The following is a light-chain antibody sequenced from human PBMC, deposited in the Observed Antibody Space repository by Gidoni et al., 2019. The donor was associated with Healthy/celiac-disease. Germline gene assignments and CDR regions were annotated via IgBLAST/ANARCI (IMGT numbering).Light chain of an antibody. J-gene: IGLJ2*01. CDR2: DNT. CDR3: QSYDSSLSDSI. Sequence: QSVLTQPPSVSGAPGQRVTMSCTGSSSNIGAGYDVHWYLQLPGTAPKLLIYDNTNRPSGVPDRFSGSKSGTSASLAITGLQAEDEADYYCQSYDSSLSDSIFGGGTKLTVL. CDR1: SSNIGAGYD. V-gene: IGLV1-40*01.